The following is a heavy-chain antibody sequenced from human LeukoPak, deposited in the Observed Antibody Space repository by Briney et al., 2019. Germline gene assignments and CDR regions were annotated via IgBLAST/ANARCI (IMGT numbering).Heavy chain of an antibody. V-gene: IGHV1-8*01. CDR2: MNPNSGNT. CDR3: ARGTPPYCSGDSCYSFLYFHH. J-gene: IGHJ1*01. D-gene: IGHD2-15*01. CDR1: GYTFTRYD. Sequence: ASVKVSCKASGYTFTRYDINWVRQATGQGLEWMGWMNPNSGNTGYAQKFQGRVTMTRDTSITTAYLELTTLRSDDTAVYYCARGTPPYCSGDSCYSFLYFHHWGQGTLVTVSS.